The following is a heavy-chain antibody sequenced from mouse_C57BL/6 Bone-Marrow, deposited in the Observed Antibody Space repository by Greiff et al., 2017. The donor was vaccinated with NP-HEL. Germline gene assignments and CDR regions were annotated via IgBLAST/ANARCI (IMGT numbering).Heavy chain of an antibody. CDR2: IYPGSGNT. J-gene: IGHJ1*03. CDR1: GYTFTDYY. CDR3: ARSFITTEGYFDV. D-gene: IGHD1-1*01. V-gene: IGHV1-76*01. Sequence: QVQLQQSGAELVRPGASVKLSCKASGYTFTDYYINWVKQRPGQGLEWIARIYPGSGNTYYNEKFKGKATLTAEKSSSTAYMQLSSLTSEDSAVYFCARSFITTEGYFDVWGTGTTVTVSS.